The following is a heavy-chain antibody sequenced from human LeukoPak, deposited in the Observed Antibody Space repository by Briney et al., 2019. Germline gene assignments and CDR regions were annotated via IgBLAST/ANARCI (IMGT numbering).Heavy chain of an antibody. CDR3: ARDYYGSGSHPSPNWFDP. J-gene: IGHJ5*02. V-gene: IGHV3-21*01. CDR1: GFTFSSYI. D-gene: IGHD3-10*01. Sequence: GGSLRLSCAASGFTFSSYIMNWVRQAPGKGLEWVSSISSSSSYIYYADSVKGRFTISRDNVKNSLYLQMNSLRAEDTAVYYCARDYYGSGSHPSPNWFDPWGQGTLVTVSS. CDR2: ISSSSSYI.